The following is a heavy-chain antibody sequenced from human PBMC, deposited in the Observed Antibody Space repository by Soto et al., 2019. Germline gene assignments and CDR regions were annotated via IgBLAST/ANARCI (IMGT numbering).Heavy chain of an antibody. CDR1: GYTFTGYY. D-gene: IGHD5-18*01. CDR3: ARDEVDTAMAHFDY. J-gene: IGHJ4*02. Sequence: GASVKVSCKASGYTFTGYYMHWVRQAPGQGLEWMGWINPNSGGTNYAQKFQGRVTMTRDTSISTAYMELSRLRSDDTAVYYCARDEVDTAMAHFDYWGQGTLVTVCS. V-gene: IGHV1-2*02. CDR2: INPNSGGT.